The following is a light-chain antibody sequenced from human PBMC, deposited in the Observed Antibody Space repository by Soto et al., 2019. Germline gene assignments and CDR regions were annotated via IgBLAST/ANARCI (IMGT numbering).Light chain of an antibody. CDR2: GVK. J-gene: IGLJ1*01. V-gene: IGLV2-14*01. Sequence: QAVVTQPASVSGSPGQSITISCTGSGRDIGAYDYVSWYQQHPGKAPKLLIYGVKNRPSGVSYRFSASKSAFTASLTISGLQAEDGAHYYCSSYTTSYFYVFGPGTKLTVL. CDR1: GRDIGAYDY. CDR3: SSYTTSYFYV.